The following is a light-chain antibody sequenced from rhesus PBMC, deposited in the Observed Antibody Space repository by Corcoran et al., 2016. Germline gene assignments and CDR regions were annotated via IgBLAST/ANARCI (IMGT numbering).Light chain of an antibody. Sequence: DIQMTQSPSSLSASVGDTVTITRRASQGISSWLAWYQQKPGKAPKLLIYKASSLQSGVPSRFSGSGSGEDVTLAIRRLQSEDSATYYCQQCSSRPPLTFGGGTKVELK. CDR3: QQCSSRPPLT. V-gene: IGKV1-22*01. J-gene: IGKJ4*01. CDR1: QGISSW. CDR2: KAS.